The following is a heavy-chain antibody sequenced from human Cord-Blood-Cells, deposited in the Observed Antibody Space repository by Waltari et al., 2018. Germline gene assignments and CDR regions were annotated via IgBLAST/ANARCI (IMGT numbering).Heavy chain of an antibody. D-gene: IGHD5-18*01. CDR2: IYYSGST. V-gene: IGHV4-31*03. J-gene: IGHJ3*02. CDR1: GGSISSGGYY. Sequence: QVQLQELGPGLVKPSQTLSLTCTVSGGSISSGGYYWSWIRQHPGKGLEWIGYIYYSGSTYYNPSLKSRVTISVDTSKNQFSLKLSSVTAADTAVYYCARGRYSYGYGAFDIWGQGTMVTVSS. CDR3: ARGRYSYGYGAFDI.